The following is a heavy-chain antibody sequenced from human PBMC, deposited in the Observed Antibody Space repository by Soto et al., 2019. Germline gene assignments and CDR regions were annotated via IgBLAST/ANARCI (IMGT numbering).Heavy chain of an antibody. CDR1: GFTFSSYS. Sequence: GGSLRLSCAASGFTFSSYSMNWVRQAPGKGLEWVSYISSSSSTIYYADSVKGRFTISRDNAKNSLYLQMNSLRAEDTAVYYCARGRYCSSTSCYSYMDVWGKGTTVTVSS. CDR3: ARGRYCSSTSCYSYMDV. CDR2: ISSSSSTI. V-gene: IGHV3-48*01. J-gene: IGHJ6*03. D-gene: IGHD2-2*02.